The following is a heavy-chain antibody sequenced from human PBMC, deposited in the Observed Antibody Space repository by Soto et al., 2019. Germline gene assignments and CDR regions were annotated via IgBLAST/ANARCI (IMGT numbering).Heavy chain of an antibody. CDR2: INHSGST. CDR3: ARGAENWDLYYYYYMDV. D-gene: IGHD7-27*01. V-gene: IGHV4-39*07. Sequence: PSETLSLTCTVSGGSISSGGYYWSWIRQPPGKGLEWIGEINHSGSTNYNPSLKSRVTISVDTSKNQFSLKLSSVTAADTAVYYCARGAENWDLYYYYYMDVWGKGTTVTVSS. J-gene: IGHJ6*03. CDR1: GGSISSGGYY.